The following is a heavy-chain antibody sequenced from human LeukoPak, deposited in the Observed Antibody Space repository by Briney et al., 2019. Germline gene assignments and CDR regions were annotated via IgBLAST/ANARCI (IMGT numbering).Heavy chain of an antibody. D-gene: IGHD3-3*02. CDR1: GFTLGSYT. CDR3: ARAVISIFDK. Sequence: PGGSLRLSCAASGFTLGSYTMNWVRQAPGKGLEWVSYISSSSSTIQYADSVKGRFTISRDNAENSLYLQMNSLGVEDTAVYYCARAVISIFDKWGQGTLVTVSS. J-gene: IGHJ4*02. CDR2: ISSSSSTI. V-gene: IGHV3-48*01.